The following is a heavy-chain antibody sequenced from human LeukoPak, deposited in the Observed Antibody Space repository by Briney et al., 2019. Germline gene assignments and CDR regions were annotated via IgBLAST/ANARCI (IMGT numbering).Heavy chain of an antibody. J-gene: IGHJ4*02. CDR2: ISRSGNTI. CDR3: ARCKAGTSCPPDY. D-gene: IGHD2-2*01. CDR1: GFTFSGCE. Sequence: GGSLRLSCAIPGFTFSGCELTWVRQAPGKGLEWISYISRSGNTIYYADSVKGRFTTSRDNAKNSLYLQMNSLRAEDTAVYYCARCKAGTSCPPDYWGQGTLVTVSS. V-gene: IGHV3-48*03.